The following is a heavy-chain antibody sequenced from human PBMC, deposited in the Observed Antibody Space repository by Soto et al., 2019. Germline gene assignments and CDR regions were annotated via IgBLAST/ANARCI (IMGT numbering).Heavy chain of an antibody. V-gene: IGHV1-18*01. J-gene: IGHJ3*02. CDR3: ARVALPNYDFWSGYQDAFDI. Sequence: QVQLVQSGAEVKKPGASVKVSCKASGYTFTSYGISWVRQAPGQGLEWMGWISAYNGNTNYAQKLQGRVTMTTDTSTSTAYMALRSLRSDDTAVYYCARVALPNYDFWSGYQDAFDIWGQGTMVTVSS. D-gene: IGHD3-3*01. CDR1: GYTFTSYG. CDR2: ISAYNGNT.